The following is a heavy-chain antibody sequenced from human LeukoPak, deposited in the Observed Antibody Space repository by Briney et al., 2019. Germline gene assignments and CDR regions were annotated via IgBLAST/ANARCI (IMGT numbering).Heavy chain of an antibody. Sequence: GGSLRLSCAASGFSFTNAWMHWVRQAPGKGLEWVGCIEKKIDGGTIDYATPVKGRFAISRDDSKTTLFLQMNSLKIEDTAVYYCRAAAAGTSDFFDYWGQGTLVTVSS. CDR3: RAAAAGTSDFFDY. V-gene: IGHV3-15*07. CDR1: GFSFTNAW. D-gene: IGHD6-13*01. J-gene: IGHJ4*02. CDR2: IEKKIDGGTI.